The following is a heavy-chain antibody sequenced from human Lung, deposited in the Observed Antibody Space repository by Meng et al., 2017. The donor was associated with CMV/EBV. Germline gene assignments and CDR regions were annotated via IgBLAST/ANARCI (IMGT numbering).Heavy chain of an antibody. V-gene: IGHV5-51*01. CDR2: IYPGDSDT. CDR1: GYSFTSYW. CDR3: ARSGYCSSTSCDNWCDP. Sequence: GGSLRLXXKGSGYSFTSYWIGWVRQMPGKGLEWMGIIYPGDSDTRYSPSFQGQVTISADKSISTAYLQWSSLKASDTAMYCCARSGYCSSTSCDNWCDPWGQGTXVTVSS. J-gene: IGHJ5*02. D-gene: IGHD2-2*03.